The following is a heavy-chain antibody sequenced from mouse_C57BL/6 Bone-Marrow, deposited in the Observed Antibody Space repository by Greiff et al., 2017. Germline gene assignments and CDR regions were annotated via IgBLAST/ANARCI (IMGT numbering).Heavy chain of an antibody. Sequence: QVQLKQPGAELVMPGASVKLSCKASGYTFTSYWMHWVKQRPGQGLEWIGEIDPSASYTNYNQKFKGKSTLTVDKSSSTAYMQLSSLTSEDSAVXDCAKFYCGYDDYYAMDYWGQGTSVTVSS. D-gene: IGHD2-2*01. CDR1: GYTFTSYW. V-gene: IGHV1-69*01. CDR2: IDPSASYT. J-gene: IGHJ4*01. CDR3: AKFYCGYDDYYAMDY.